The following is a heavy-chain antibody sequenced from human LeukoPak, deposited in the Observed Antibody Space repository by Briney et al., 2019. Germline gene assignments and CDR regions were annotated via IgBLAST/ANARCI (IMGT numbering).Heavy chain of an antibody. CDR3: ARGHRFTMGVSGREV. Sequence: GASVKVSCKASGYTFTGYYMHWVRQAPGQGLEWMGWINPNSGGTNYAQKFQGRVTMTRDTSISTAYMELSRLRSDDTAVYYCARGHRFTMGVSGREVWGQGTTVTVSS. CDR2: INPNSGGT. J-gene: IGHJ6*02. CDR1: GYTFTGYY. V-gene: IGHV1-2*02. D-gene: IGHD3-3*01.